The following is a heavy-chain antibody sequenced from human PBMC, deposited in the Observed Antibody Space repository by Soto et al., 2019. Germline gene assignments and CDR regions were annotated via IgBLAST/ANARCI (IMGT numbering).Heavy chain of an antibody. Sequence: GGSLRLSCAASGFTFSSYAMSWVRQAPGKGLEWVSAISGSGGSTYYADSVKGRFTISRDNSKNTLYLQMNSLRAEDTAVYYCAKDRTRTPDIVVVPAPPEAFDIWGKGTMVTV. V-gene: IGHV3-23*01. CDR2: ISGSGGST. CDR1: GFTFSSYA. D-gene: IGHD2-2*01. J-gene: IGHJ3*02. CDR3: AKDRTRTPDIVVVPAPPEAFDI.